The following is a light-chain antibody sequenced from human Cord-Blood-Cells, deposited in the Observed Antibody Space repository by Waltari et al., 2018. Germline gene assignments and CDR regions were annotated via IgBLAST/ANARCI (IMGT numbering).Light chain of an antibody. CDR2: HAS. CDR1: HSVSSY. Sequence: EIVLTQSPSTLSLSPGESATLSCTTSHSVSSYLAWYQQKPGQSPRLLIYHASNRATGIPDRFSGSGSGTDFTLNISSVEAEDFAVYYCKQRRKSPISFGQGTRLEIK. J-gene: IGKJ5*01. CDR3: KQRRKSPIS. V-gene: IGKV3-11*01.